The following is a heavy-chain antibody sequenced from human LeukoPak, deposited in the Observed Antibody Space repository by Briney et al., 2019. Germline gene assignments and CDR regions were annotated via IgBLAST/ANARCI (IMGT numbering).Heavy chain of an antibody. CDR1: GYTFTNYW. V-gene: IGHV5-10-1*01. CDR2: IDPSYSYT. D-gene: IGHD5-12*01. CDR3: ARRGMGYSGYDGYWYFDL. Sequence: GESLRISCKGSGYTFTNYWIGWVRQMPGKGLEWMGRIDPSYSYTNYSPSFRGHVTISADKSISTAYLQWSTLQASDTAIYYCARRGMGYSGYDGYWYFDLWGRGTLVTVSS. J-gene: IGHJ2*01.